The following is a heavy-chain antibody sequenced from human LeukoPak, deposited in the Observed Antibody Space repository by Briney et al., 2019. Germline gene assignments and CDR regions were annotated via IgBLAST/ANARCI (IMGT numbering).Heavy chain of an antibody. D-gene: IGHD6-19*01. V-gene: IGHV1-69*04. CDR3: ARGGSGRPGAFDI. Sequence: GASVKVSCKASGGTFSSYAISWVRQAPGQGLEWMGRIIPILGIANYAQKFQGRVTITADKSTSTAYMELSSLRSEDTAVYYCARGGSGRPGAFDIWGQGTMVTVSS. CDR1: GGTFSSYA. CDR2: IIPILGIA. J-gene: IGHJ3*02.